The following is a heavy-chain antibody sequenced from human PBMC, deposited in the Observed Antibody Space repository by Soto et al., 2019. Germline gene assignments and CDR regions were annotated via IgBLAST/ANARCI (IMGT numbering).Heavy chain of an antibody. CDR1: GASLSGYY. Sequence: QVQLQQWGAGLLKPSETLSLTCAVYGASLSGYYWTWIRQSPGKGLEWIAEINESGSPNYSPSLKSRVTISGGTSQSRVSLTLRSVTAAKKDVYYCGGGRHYDSGRSSIRSGFQYYFYIDVWGKGTTVTVSS. CDR2: INESGSP. D-gene: IGHD3-10*01. J-gene: IGHJ6*03. V-gene: IGHV4-34*01. CDR3: GGGRHYDSGRSSIRSGFQYYFYIDV.